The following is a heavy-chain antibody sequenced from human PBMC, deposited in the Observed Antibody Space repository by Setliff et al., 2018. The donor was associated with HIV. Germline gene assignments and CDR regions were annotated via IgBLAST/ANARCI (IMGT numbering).Heavy chain of an antibody. CDR2: IYYNGNT. V-gene: IGHV4-39*07. J-gene: IGHJ4*02. CDR1: GGSIRSSSYY. CDR3: ARAAAGNTGPFDL. D-gene: IGHD4-17*01. Sequence: SGTLSLTCTVSGGSIRSSSYYWGWIRQPPGKGLEWIGSIYYNGNTYYNPSLKSRVTMSVDTSKNQFSLKLTSVTASDTAVYYCARAAAGNTGPFDLWGQGSPVTVS.